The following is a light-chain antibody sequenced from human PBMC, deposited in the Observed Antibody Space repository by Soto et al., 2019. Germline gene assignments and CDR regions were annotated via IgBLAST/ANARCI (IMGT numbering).Light chain of an antibody. CDR2: DAS. J-gene: IGKJ1*01. CDR3: QQYNNWPRT. Sequence: IILTQSPSTLSLTQRERATLSCRASQSVSSYLAWYQQKPGQAPRLLIYDASNRATGIPARFSGSGSGTEFNLTIISLQSEDFGVYYCQQYNNWPRTFAQGTKVDI. V-gene: IGKV3D-15*01. CDR1: QSVSSY.